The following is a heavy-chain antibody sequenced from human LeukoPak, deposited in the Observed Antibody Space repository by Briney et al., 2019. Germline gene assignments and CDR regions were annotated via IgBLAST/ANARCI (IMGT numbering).Heavy chain of an antibody. J-gene: IGHJ4*02. CDR3: ARDNRAYYYGSGSFSLLDY. Sequence: SETVSLTCTVSGGSISSYYWSWIRQPPGKGLEWIGYIYYSGSTNYNPSLKSRVTISVDTSKNQFSLKLSSVTAADTAVYYCARDNRAYYYGSGSFSLLDYWGQGTLVTVSS. CDR2: IYYSGST. D-gene: IGHD3-10*01. V-gene: IGHV4-59*12. CDR1: GGSISSYY.